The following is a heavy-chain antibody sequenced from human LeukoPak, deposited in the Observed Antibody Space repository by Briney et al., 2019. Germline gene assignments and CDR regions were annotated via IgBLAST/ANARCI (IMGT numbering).Heavy chain of an antibody. CDR2: INPNSGGT. CDR3: ARGEYYDFLSGDY. CDR1: GYTFTGYY. Sequence: GASVKVSCKPSGYTFTGYYMPWVRQAPGQGLEWMGWINPNSGGTNYAQKFQGRVTMTRDTSISTAYMELSRLRSDDTAVYYCARGEYYDFLSGDYWGQGTLVTVSS. J-gene: IGHJ4*02. V-gene: IGHV1-2*02. D-gene: IGHD3-3*01.